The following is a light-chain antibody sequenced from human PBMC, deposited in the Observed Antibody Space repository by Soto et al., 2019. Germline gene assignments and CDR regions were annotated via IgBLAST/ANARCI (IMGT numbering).Light chain of an antibody. CDR3: SSFRSGSTL. Sequence: QSALTQPASVSESPGQSIAISCTGTSSDVGAYNFVSWYQQHPGKAPKLMIYEVSNRPSGVSSRFSGSKSGNTASLTISGLQHEDEADYYCSSFRSGSTLFGTGTKVTVL. CDR2: EVS. V-gene: IGLV2-14*01. CDR1: SSDVGAYNF. J-gene: IGLJ1*01.